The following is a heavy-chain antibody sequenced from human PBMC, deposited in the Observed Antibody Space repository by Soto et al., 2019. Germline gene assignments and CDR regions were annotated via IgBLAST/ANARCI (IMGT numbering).Heavy chain of an antibody. CDR2: IRSTAINYET. Sequence: EVQLVESGGGLVQPGGSLKLSCAASGFSFSDSAMHWVRQASGKGLEWVGRIRSTAINYETAYAASVQGRFTISRDDSKNTAYLQMNSLRTEDTAVYYWLRASWNYYYYGMDIWGQGTTVTVSS. CDR1: GFSFSDSA. D-gene: IGHD1-1*01. V-gene: IGHV3-73*02. CDR3: LRASWNYYYYGMDI. J-gene: IGHJ6*02.